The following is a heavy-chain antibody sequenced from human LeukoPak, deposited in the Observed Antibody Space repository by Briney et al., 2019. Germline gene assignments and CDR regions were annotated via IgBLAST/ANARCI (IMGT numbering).Heavy chain of an antibody. D-gene: IGHD3-22*01. CDR3: ARNGRSGYPYNWFDP. J-gene: IGHJ5*02. CDR2: IYHSGRT. CDR1: GYSLSSGYY. Sequence: SETLSLTRTVSGYSLSSGYYWGWIRQPPGKGLEWIGSIYHSGRTYYNPSLKSRVTISVDASKNQFSLKLSSVAAADAAVYYCARNGRSGYPYNWFDPWGQGTLVTVSS. V-gene: IGHV4-38-2*02.